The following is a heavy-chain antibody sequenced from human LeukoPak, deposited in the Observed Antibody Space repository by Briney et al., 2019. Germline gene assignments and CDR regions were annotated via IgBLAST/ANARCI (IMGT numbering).Heavy chain of an antibody. Sequence: ASVKVSCKASGYTFTSYGISWVRQAPGQGLEWMGGIIPIFGTANYAQKFQGRVTITTDESTSTAYMELSSLRSEDTAVYYCARDLRQLARDRFDPWGQGALVTVSS. D-gene: IGHD6-6*01. CDR2: IIPIFGTA. J-gene: IGHJ5*02. V-gene: IGHV1-69*05. CDR3: ARDLRQLARDRFDP. CDR1: GYTFTSYG.